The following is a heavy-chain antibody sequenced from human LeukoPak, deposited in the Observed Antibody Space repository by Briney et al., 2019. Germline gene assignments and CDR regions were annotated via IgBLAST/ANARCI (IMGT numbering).Heavy chain of an antibody. CDR1: GFTFSSYA. D-gene: IGHD6-13*01. J-gene: IGHJ2*01. CDR3: AEGAWQLVRWYFDL. CDR2: ISYDGSNK. Sequence: GGSLRLSCAASGFTFSSYAMHWVRQAPGKGLEWVAVISYDGSNKYYADSVKGRFTISRDNSKNTLYLQMNSLRAEDTAVYYCAEGAWQLVRWYFDLWGRGTLVTVSS. V-gene: IGHV3-30*18.